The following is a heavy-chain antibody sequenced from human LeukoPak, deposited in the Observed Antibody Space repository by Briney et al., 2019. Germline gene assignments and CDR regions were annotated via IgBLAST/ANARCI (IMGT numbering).Heavy chain of an antibody. Sequence: GGSLRLSCAASGFTFSSYSMNWVRLATGKGLEWVSSISSSSSYIYYADSVKGRFTISRDNAKNSLYLQMNSLRAEDTAVYYCARDLVPAAGLYYYYGMDVWAKGPRSPSP. D-gene: IGHD2-2*01. V-gene: IGHV3-21*01. CDR3: ARDLVPAAGLYYYYGMDV. CDR1: GFTFSSYS. CDR2: ISSSSSYI. J-gene: IGHJ6*02.